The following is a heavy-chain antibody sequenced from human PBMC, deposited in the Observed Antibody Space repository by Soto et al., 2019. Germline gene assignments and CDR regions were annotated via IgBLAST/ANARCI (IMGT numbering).Heavy chain of an antibody. D-gene: IGHD5-18*01. J-gene: IGHJ3*02. V-gene: IGHV4-30-4*01. CDR3: ARERGGGYSYGSVVGRDAFDI. CDR1: GGSISSGDYY. Sequence: QVQLQELGPGLVKPSQTLSLTCTVSGGSISSGDYYWSWIRQPPGKGLEWIGYSYYSGSTYYNPSLKSRVTISVDTSKNQFSRKLSSVTAADTAVYYCARERGGGYSYGSVVGRDAFDIWGQGTMVTVSS. CDR2: SYYSGST.